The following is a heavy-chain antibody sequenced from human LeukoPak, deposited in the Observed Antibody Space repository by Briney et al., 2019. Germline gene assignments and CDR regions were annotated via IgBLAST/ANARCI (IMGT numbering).Heavy chain of an antibody. J-gene: IGHJ4*02. CDR2: ISYDGSNK. D-gene: IGHD6-13*01. Sequence: GGSLRLSCAASGFTFSSYGMHWVRQAPGKGLEWVAVISYDGSNKYYADSVKGRFTISRDNSKNTLYLQMNSLRAEDTAVYYCAKDPTFGGRSSLSVYWGQGTLVTVSS. CDR3: AKDPTFGGRSSLSVY. V-gene: IGHV3-30*18. CDR1: GFTFSSYG.